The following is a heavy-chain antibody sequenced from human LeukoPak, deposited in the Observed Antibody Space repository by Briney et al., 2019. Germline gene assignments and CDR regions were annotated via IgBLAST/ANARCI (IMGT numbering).Heavy chain of an antibody. J-gene: IGHJ5*02. V-gene: IGHV3-7*01. D-gene: IGHD3-10*01. Sequence: PGGSLRLSCAASGFTFSSYWMSWVRQAPGKGLEWVANIKQDGSEKYYVDSVKGRFTISRDNAKNSLYLQMNSLRAEDTAVYYCAREYGPRRWFGELLPLRFDPWGQGTLVTVSS. CDR3: AREYGPRRWFGELLPLRFDP. CDR2: IKQDGSEK. CDR1: GFTFSSYW.